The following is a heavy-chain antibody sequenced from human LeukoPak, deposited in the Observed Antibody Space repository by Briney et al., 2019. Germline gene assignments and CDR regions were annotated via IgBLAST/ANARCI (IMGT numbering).Heavy chain of an antibody. J-gene: IGHJ5*02. CDR3: ASSPDDYGDYAAGNWFDP. CDR1: GGSISDSDYY. V-gene: IGHV4-39*01. Sequence: SETLSLTCTVSGGSISDSDYYWGWIRQPPGKGLEWIGSIYYSGNTFYNPSLQSRVTIPVDTSKNQFSLKLNSVTAADTAVYYCASSPDDYGDYAAGNWFDPWGQGTLVTVSS. CDR2: IYYSGNT. D-gene: IGHD4-17*01.